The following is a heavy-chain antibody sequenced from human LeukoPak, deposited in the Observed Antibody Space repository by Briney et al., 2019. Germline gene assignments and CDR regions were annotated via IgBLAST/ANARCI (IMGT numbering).Heavy chain of an antibody. D-gene: IGHD3-10*01. J-gene: IGHJ4*02. CDR2: MNPNSGNT. V-gene: IGHV1-8*01. Sequence: ASVKGSCKASGYTFTSYDINWVRQATGQGLEWMGWMNPNSGNTGNAQKFQGRVTMTRNTSISTAYMELSSLRSEDTAVYYCARGRRDSRQFDYWGQGTLVTVSS. CDR3: ARGRRDSRQFDY. CDR1: GYTFTSYD.